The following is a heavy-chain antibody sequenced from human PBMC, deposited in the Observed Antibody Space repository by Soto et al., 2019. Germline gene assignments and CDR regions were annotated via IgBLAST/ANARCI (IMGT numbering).Heavy chain of an antibody. V-gene: IGHV3-66*01. CDR3: ANQRGGYDRDFDY. D-gene: IGHD5-12*01. Sequence: EVQLVESAGGLVQPGGSLRLSCAASGSTVSSNYMSWVRQAPGKGQEWVSVIYSGGSTYYADSVKGRFTISRDKSKNTLYLQMNSLRAEDTAVYYCANQRGGYDRDFDYWGQGTLVTVSS. J-gene: IGHJ4*02. CDR2: IYSGGST. CDR1: GSTVSSNY.